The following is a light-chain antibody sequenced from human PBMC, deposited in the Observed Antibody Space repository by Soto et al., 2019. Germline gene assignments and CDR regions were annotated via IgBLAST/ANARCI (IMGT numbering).Light chain of an antibody. J-gene: IGLJ3*02. CDR1: SGSVSPSHY. Sequence: QAVVTQEPSFSVSPGGTVTLTCGLSSGSVSPSHYPSWHQQTPGQSPRTLIHSTNTRSSGVPDRFSGSILGNKAALTITGAQADDESDYYCLLYMGSGLSVFGGGTKLTDL. CDR2: STN. CDR3: LLYMGSGLSV. V-gene: IGLV8-61*01.